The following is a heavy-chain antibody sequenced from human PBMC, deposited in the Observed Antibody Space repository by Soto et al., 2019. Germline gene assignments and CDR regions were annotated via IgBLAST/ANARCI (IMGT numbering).Heavy chain of an antibody. V-gene: IGHV4-31*03. CDR1: GGSISSGGYY. Sequence: SETLSLTCTVSGGSISSGGYYWSWIRQHPGKGLEWIGYIYYSGSTYYNPSLKSRVTISVDTSKNQFSLKLSSVTAADTAVYYCARTQYLPALNYYFYDAMYVWGQGTTVTVSS. CDR2: IYYSGST. J-gene: IGHJ6*02. CDR3: ARTQYLPALNYYFYDAMYV. D-gene: IGHD2-2*01.